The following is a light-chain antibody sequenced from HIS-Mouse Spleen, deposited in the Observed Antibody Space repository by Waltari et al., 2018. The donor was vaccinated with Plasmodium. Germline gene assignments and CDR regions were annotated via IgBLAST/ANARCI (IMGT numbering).Light chain of an antibody. Sequence: SYVLTQPPSVSVAPGQTARITCGGNNIGRRSVNWYQQKPGPAPVLVVHDDSDRPSVIPERFSGSNSGNTATLTISRVEAGDEADYYCQVWDSSSDHYVFGTGTKVTVL. J-gene: IGLJ1*01. CDR2: DDS. CDR3: QVWDSSSDHYV. CDR1: NIGRRS. V-gene: IGLV3-21*02.